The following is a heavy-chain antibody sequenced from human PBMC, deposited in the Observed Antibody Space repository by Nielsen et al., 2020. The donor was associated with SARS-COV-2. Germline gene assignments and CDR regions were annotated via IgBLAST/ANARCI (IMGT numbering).Heavy chain of an antibody. CDR3: ARDTQGYCSSTSCYADYYYGMDV. D-gene: IGHD2-2*01. J-gene: IGHJ6*02. V-gene: IGHV1-46*01. CDR2: INPSGGST. CDR1: GYTFTSYY. Sequence: ASVKVSCKASGYTFTSYYMHWVRQAPGQGLEWMGIINPSGGSTSYAQKFQGRVTMTRDTSTSTVYMELSSLRSEDTAVYYCARDTQGYCSSTSCYADYYYGMDVWGQGTTVTVSS.